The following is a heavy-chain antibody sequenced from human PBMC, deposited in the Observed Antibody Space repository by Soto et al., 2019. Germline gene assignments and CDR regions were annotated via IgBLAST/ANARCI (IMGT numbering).Heavy chain of an antibody. J-gene: IGHJ6*02. CDR1: GGTFSSYA. V-gene: IGHV1-69*01. CDR2: IIPIFGTA. D-gene: IGHD3-16*01. CDR3: ARDGGVNGDYVLGNGIDV. Sequence: QVQLVQSGAEVKKPGSSVKVSCKASGGTFSSYAISWVRQAPGQGLEWMGGIIPIFGTANYAQKFQGRVTITADESTSKAYLELSSLRSEDTAVYYCARDGGVNGDYVLGNGIDVWGQGTTVTVSS.